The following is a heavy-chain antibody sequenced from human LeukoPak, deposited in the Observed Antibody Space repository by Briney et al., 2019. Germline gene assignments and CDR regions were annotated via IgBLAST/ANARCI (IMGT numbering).Heavy chain of an antibody. CDR3: ARGNFFGSGSSIVANNYFDY. CDR1: GFTFSSYE. V-gene: IGHV3-48*03. D-gene: IGHD3-10*01. Sequence: QPGGSLRLSCAASGFTFSSYEMNWVRQAPGKGLEWVSYISSSGSTIYYADSVKGRFTITRDNSKNTLYMQMDSLRPEDTAVYYCARGNFFGSGSSIVANNYFDYWGQGTLVTVSS. CDR2: ISSSGSTI. J-gene: IGHJ4*02.